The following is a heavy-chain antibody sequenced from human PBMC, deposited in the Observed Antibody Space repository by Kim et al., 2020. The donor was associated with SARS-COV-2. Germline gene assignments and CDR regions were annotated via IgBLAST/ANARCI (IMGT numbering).Heavy chain of an antibody. J-gene: IGHJ5*02. CDR2: INHSGST. CDR3: ARASYDFGDPFDP. Sequence: SETLSLTCAVYGGSFSGYYWSWIRQPPGKGLEWIGEINHSGSTNYNPSLKSRVTISVDTSKNQFSLKLSSVTAADTAVYYCARASYDFGDPFDPWGQGT. V-gene: IGHV4-34*01. D-gene: IGHD3-3*01. CDR1: GGSFSGYY.